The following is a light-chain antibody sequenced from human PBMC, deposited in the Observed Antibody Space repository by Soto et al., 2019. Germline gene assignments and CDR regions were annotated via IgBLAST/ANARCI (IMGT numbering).Light chain of an antibody. CDR2: GAS. Sequence: IVLTQSPATLSVSPVERATLSCMASQSVSSNLARHQQRPGQAPRLLIYGASTRATGVPARFSGGGSGTEFTLTITSLQSEDLAVYWCQQYNNWPLTCGPGTRLEIK. J-gene: IGKJ5*01. V-gene: IGKV3D-15*01. CDR1: QSVSSN. CDR3: QQYNNWPLT.